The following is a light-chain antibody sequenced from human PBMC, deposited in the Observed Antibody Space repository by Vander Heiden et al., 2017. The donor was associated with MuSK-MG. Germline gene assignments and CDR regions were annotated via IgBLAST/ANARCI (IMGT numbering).Light chain of an antibody. V-gene: IGKV1-5*03. CDR2: KAS. CDR1: QSISNW. Sequence: DIQITQSPSPLSASVGERVTITCRASQSISNWMAWYQHKPGKAPKLLIYKASSLQSGVTSRFSGSGSGTEFTLTISSLQPDDFATYYCQQYNTYSLTFGGGTKVDSK. CDR3: QQYNTYSLT. J-gene: IGKJ4*01.